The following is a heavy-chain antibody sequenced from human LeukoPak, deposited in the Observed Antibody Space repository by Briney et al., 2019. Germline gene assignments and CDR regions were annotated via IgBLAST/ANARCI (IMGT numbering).Heavy chain of an antibody. CDR2: MNPNSGNT. J-gene: IGHJ4*02. Sequence: ASVKVSCKASGYTFTSYDINWVRQATGQGLEWMGWMNPNSGNTGYAQKFQGRVTMTRNTSISTAYIELSSLRSEDTAVYYCARGRPQYYGSGSYPDYWGQGTLVTVSS. D-gene: IGHD3-10*01. CDR3: ARGRPQYYGSGSYPDY. CDR1: GYTFTSYD. V-gene: IGHV1-8*01.